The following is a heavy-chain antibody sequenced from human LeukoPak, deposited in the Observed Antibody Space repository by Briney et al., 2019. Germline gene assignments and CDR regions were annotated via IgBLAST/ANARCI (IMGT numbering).Heavy chain of an antibody. V-gene: IGHV3-30-3*01. CDR2: ISYDGSNK. J-gene: IGHJ4*02. D-gene: IGHD5-18*01. Sequence: GRSLRLSCAASGFTFSSYAMHWVRQAPGKGLEWVAVISYDGSNKYYADSVKGRFTISRDNSKNTLYLQMNSLRAEYTAVYYCARDHGGYSYGVGGLDYWGQGTLVTVSS. CDR3: ARDHGGYSYGVGGLDY. CDR1: GFTFSSYA.